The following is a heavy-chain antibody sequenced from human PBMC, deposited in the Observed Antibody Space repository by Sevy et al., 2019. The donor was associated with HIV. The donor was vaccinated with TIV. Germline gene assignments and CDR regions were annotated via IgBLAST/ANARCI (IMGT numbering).Heavy chain of an antibody. V-gene: IGHV3-48*02. CDR1: GFTFSSYN. Sequence: GGSLRLSCVASGFTFSSYNMNWVRQAPGKGLEWVSHISGGGHTMNYIDSVEDRFTVSRDNARNSLYLQMNSLRDEDTAVYYCAREDTSGYMYYFDFWGQGTRVTVSS. J-gene: IGHJ4*02. D-gene: IGHD3-22*01. CDR3: AREDTSGYMYYFDF. CDR2: ISGGGHTM.